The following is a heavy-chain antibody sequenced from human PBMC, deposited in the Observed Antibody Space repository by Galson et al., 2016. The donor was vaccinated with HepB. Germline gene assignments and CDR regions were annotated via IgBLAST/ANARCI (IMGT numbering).Heavy chain of an antibody. CDR1: GYTFTSYH. D-gene: IGHD3-22*01. V-gene: IGHV1-46*01. J-gene: IGHJ4*02. Sequence: SVKVSCKASGYTFTSYHMHWVRQAPGQGLEWMGSVDPSGGSPNYAQKFQGRVTMTRDTSTTTVYMELSSLRSEDTAVYYCAYSRGYWAFDDWGQGTLVTVSS. CDR3: AYSRGYWAFDD. CDR2: VDPSGGSP.